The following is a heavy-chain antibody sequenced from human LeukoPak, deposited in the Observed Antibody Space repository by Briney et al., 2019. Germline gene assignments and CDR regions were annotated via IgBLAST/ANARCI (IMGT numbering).Heavy chain of an antibody. D-gene: IGHD5-12*01. CDR3: ARSFGYRGYEFDY. Sequence: GGSLRLSWAASGFTFSSYGMHWVRQAPGKGLEWVAVISYDGSNKSYAHSVKGRFTISRDNSKNTLYLQMNSLRAEDTAVYYCARSFGYRGYEFDYWGQGNLVTVSS. V-gene: IGHV3-30*03. CDR2: ISYDGSNK. CDR1: GFTFSSYG. J-gene: IGHJ4*02.